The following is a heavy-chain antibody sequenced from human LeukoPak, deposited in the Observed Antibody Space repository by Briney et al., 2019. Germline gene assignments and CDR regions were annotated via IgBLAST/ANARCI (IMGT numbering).Heavy chain of an antibody. J-gene: IGHJ4*02. CDR1: GGSISSGGYY. V-gene: IGHV4-31*03. CDR3: ARAPRAGYTFDY. Sequence: PSETPSLTCTVSGGSISSGGYYWSWIRQHPGKGLEWIGYIYYSGSTYYNPSLKSRVTISVDTSKNQFSLKLGSVTAADTAVYYCARAPRAGYTFDYWGQGTLVTVSS. D-gene: IGHD3-16*02. CDR2: IYYSGST.